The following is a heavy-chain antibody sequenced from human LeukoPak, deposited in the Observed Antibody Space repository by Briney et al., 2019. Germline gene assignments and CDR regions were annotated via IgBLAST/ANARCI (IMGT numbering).Heavy chain of an antibody. V-gene: IGHV4-39*02. J-gene: IGHJ4*02. CDR1: GGSFSTYY. CDR3: ARSLNLDTYGSGSYYSN. D-gene: IGHD3-10*01. CDR2: IYYGVTT. Sequence: SETLSLTCAVYGGSFSTYYWAWIRQPPGKGLEWIGSIYYGVTTYYNPSLKSRVTISVDTSKNHFSLKLSSVTAADTAVYYCARSLNLDTYGSGSYYSNWGQGTLVTVSS.